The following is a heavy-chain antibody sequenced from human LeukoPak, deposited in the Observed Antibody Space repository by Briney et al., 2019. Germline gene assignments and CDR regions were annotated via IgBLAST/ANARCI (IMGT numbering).Heavy chain of an antibody. Sequence: PGGSLRLSCAASGFTFSSYGMHWVRQAPGKGLEWVAVIWYDGSNKYYADSVKGRFTISRDNSKNTLYLQMNSLRAEDTAVYYCAKDSYRSSNWFDPWGQGTLVTVSS. CDR2: IWYDGSNK. D-gene: IGHD6-6*01. J-gene: IGHJ5*02. CDR3: AKDSYRSSNWFDP. V-gene: IGHV3-33*06. CDR1: GFTFSSYG.